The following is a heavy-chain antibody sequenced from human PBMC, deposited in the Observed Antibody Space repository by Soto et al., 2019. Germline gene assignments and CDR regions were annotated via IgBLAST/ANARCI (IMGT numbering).Heavy chain of an antibody. J-gene: IGHJ5*02. CDR2: ISYDGSNK. D-gene: IGHD3-16*01. CDR3: AKDFEGEKGNWFDP. Sequence: QVQLVESGGGVVQPGRSLRLSCAASGFTFSSYGMHWVRQAPGKGLEWVAVISYDGSNKYYADSVKGRFTISRANSKNARYLQRNSLRAEDTAVYYCAKDFEGEKGNWFDPWGQGTLVTVSS. CDR1: GFTFSSYG. V-gene: IGHV3-30*18.